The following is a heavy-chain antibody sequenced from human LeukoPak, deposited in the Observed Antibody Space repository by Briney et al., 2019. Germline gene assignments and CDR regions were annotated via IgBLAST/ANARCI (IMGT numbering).Heavy chain of an antibody. CDR3: TRVGAVTYDY. V-gene: IGHV3-74*01. J-gene: IGHJ4*02. D-gene: IGHD4-17*01. CDR1: GFTFSGYW. CDR2: INGDGKST. Sequence: GGSLRLSCAASGFTFSGYWMHWVRQAPGKGLVWVSRINGDGKSTTYADSVKGRFTISRDNAKNTLYLQMNSLRAEDTAVSYCTRVGAVTYDYWGQGTLVTVSS.